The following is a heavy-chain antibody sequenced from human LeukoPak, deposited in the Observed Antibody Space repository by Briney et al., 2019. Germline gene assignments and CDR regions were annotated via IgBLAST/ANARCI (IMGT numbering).Heavy chain of an antibody. J-gene: IGHJ4*02. CDR1: GFTFSSHS. CDR2: ISSSSDAI. Sequence: GGSLRLSCAASGFTFSSHSMNWVRQAPGKGLEWVSYISSSSDAIYYADSVKGRFTISRDNAKNLLYLQMNSLRADDTAVYYCARKHAQRAHDYWGQGTLVTVSS. CDR3: ARKHAQRAHDY. V-gene: IGHV3-48*04.